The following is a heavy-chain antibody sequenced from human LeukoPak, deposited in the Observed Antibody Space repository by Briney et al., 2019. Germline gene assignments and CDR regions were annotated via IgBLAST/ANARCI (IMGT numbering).Heavy chain of an antibody. CDR3: ARRAWFGEPIPAFDY. J-gene: IGHJ4*02. CDR2: ISSSSSYI. Sequence: PGGSLRLSCAASGFTFSSYSMNWVRQAPGKGLEWVSSISSSSSYIYYADSVKGRFTISRDDAKNSLYLQMNSLRAEDTAVYYCARRAWFGEPIPAFDYWGQGTLVTVSS. V-gene: IGHV3-21*01. CDR1: GFTFSSYS. D-gene: IGHD3-10*01.